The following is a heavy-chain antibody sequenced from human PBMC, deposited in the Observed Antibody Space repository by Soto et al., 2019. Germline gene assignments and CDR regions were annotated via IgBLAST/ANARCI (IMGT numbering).Heavy chain of an antibody. J-gene: IGHJ4*02. D-gene: IGHD3-22*01. V-gene: IGHV1-46*01. CDR2: INPSGGRT. CDR1: GNSFTTYY. CDR3: AGLYHYDSSGYYDY. Sequence: ASVKVSCKASGNSFTTYYMHWVRQAPGQWLEWMGIINPSGGRTTYAQKFQGRVTMTRDTSTSTFHMELSSLTSEDTAVYYCAGLYHYDSSGYYDYWGQGTLVTVSS.